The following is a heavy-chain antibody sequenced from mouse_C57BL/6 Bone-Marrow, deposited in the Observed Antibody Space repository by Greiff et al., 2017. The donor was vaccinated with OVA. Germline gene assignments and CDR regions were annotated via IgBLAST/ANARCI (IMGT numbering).Heavy chain of an antibody. J-gene: IGHJ1*03. CDR2: INPDSSTI. D-gene: IGHD4-1*01. V-gene: IGHV4-1*01. CDR3: ALGWYFDV. Sequence: AAAGVDFSRYWMSWVRRAPGKGLEWIGEINPDSSTINYAPSLKDKFIISRDNAKNTLYLQMSKVRSEDTALYYCALGWYFDVWGTGTTVTVSS. CDR1: GVDFSRYW.